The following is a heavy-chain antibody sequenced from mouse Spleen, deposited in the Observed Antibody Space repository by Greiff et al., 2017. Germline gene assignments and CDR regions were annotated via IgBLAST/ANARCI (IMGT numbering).Heavy chain of an antibody. CDR2: IHPNSGST. D-gene: IGHD1-1*01. CDR1: GYTFTSYW. J-gene: IGHJ2*01. Sequence: VKLQQPGAELVKPGASVKLSCKASGYTFTSYWMHWVKQRPGQGLEWIGMIHPNSGSTNYNEKFKSKATLTVDKSSSTAYMQLSSLTSEDSAVYYCAISRLYGSSYDFDYWGQGTTLTVSS. V-gene: IGHV1-64*01. CDR3: AISRLYGSSYDFDY.